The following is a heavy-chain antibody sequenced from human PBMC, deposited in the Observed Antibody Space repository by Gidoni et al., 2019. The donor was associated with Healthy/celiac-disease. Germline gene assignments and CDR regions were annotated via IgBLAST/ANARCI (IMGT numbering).Heavy chain of an antibody. CDR2: IYYSGST. Sequence: QLQLQESGPGPVKPSATLSLTCTVPGCSISSSSYYWGWIRQPPGKGLEWIGSIYYSGSTYYNPSLKSRVTISVDTSKNQFSLKLSSVTAADTAVYYCARLGAAAGVDYWGQGTLVTVSS. V-gene: IGHV4-39*01. J-gene: IGHJ4*02. CDR1: GCSISSSSYY. CDR3: ARLGAAAGVDY. D-gene: IGHD6-13*01.